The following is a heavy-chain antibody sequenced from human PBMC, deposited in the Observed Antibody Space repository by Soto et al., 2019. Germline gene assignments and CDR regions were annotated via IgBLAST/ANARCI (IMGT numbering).Heavy chain of an antibody. CDR1: GFTFSSYE. CDR2: ISSSGSTI. D-gene: IGHD3-10*01. Sequence: LRLSCAASGFTFSSYEMNWVRQAPGKGLEWVSYISSSGSTIYYADSVKGRFTISRDNAKNSLYLQMNSLRAEDTAVYYCARETIRIGGPPNKDYWGQVTLVTVSS. CDR3: ARETIRIGGPPNKDY. J-gene: IGHJ4*02. V-gene: IGHV3-48*03.